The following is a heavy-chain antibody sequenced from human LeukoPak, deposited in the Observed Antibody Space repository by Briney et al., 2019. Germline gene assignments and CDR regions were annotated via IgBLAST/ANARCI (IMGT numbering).Heavy chain of an antibody. J-gene: IGHJ4*02. Sequence: GGSLRLSCSASGFTLSTYAMHWVRQAPGKGLEYVSAISSNGGGTYYADSVKGRFTISRDNSKNTLYLQMSSLRAEDTAIYYCVKLGRASFDHWGQGILVTVSS. V-gene: IGHV3-64D*06. CDR3: VKLGRASFDH. CDR2: ISSNGGGT. D-gene: IGHD1-26*01. CDR1: GFTLSTYA.